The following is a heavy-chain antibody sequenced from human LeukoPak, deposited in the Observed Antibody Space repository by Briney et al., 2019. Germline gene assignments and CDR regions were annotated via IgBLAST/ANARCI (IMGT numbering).Heavy chain of an antibody. Sequence: GGSLRLSCAASGFTFSSYSMNWVRQAPGKGLEWVSSISSSSSYIYYADSVKGRFTISRDNAKNSLYLQMNSLRAEDTAVYYCARTGGGNYREAFDYWGQGTLVTVSS. CDR1: GFTFSSYS. D-gene: IGHD4-23*01. CDR3: ARTGGGNYREAFDY. CDR2: ISSSSSYI. V-gene: IGHV3-21*01. J-gene: IGHJ4*02.